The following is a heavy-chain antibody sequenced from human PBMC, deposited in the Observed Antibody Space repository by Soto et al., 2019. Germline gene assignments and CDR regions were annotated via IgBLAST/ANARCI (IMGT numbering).Heavy chain of an antibody. CDR2: IYYSGST. CDR3: ARTGRSYDFWSGYYSNWFDP. D-gene: IGHD3-3*01. V-gene: IGHV4-39*01. Sequence: LSLTCTVSGGSISSSSYYWGWIRQPPGKGLEWIGSIYYSGSTYYNPSLKSRVTISVDTSKNQFSLKLSSVTAADTAVYYCARTGRSYDFWSGYYSNWFDPWGQGTLVTVSS. CDR1: GGSISSSSYY. J-gene: IGHJ5*02.